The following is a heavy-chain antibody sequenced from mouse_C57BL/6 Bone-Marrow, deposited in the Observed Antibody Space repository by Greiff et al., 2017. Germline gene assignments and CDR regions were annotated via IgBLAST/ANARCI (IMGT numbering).Heavy chain of an antibody. J-gene: IGHJ3*01. CDR1: GYTFTDYN. CDR3: AREGFSYDYDVWFAY. Sequence: VQLQQSGPELVKPGASVKIPCKASGYTFTDYNMDWVKQSHGKSLEWIGDINPNNGGTIYNQKFKGKATLNVDKSSSTAYMELRSLTSEDTAVYYCAREGFSYDYDVWFAYWGQGTLVTVSA. V-gene: IGHV1-18*01. D-gene: IGHD2-4*01. CDR2: INPNNGGT.